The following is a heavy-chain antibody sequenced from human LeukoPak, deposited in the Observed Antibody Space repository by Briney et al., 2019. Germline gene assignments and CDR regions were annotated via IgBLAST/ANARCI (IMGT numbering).Heavy chain of an antibody. V-gene: IGHV3-9*01. CDR2: ISWNSGSI. D-gene: IGHD3-3*01. CDR3: AKDKTIFGVVTLPDS. J-gene: IGHJ4*02. Sequence: GGSLRLSCAASGFTFDDYAMPWVRQAPGKGLEWVSGISWNSGSIGYADSVKGRFTISRDNAKNSLYLQMNSLRAEDTALYYCAKDKTIFGVVTLPDSWGQGTLVTVSS. CDR1: GFTFDDYA.